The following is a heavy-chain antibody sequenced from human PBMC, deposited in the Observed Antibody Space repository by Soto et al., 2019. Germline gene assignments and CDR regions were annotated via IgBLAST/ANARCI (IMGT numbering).Heavy chain of an antibody. CDR2: IYYSGST. D-gene: IGHD4-17*01. Sequence: QVQLQESGPGLVKPSETLSLTCTVSGGSISSYYWSWIRQPPGKGLEWIGYIYYSGSTNYNPSLKSRVTISVDTSKNQFSLKLCSVTAADTAVYYCASFRTTVTTRHAFDIWGQGTMVTVSS. V-gene: IGHV4-59*01. J-gene: IGHJ3*02. CDR3: ASFRTTVTTRHAFDI. CDR1: GGSISSYY.